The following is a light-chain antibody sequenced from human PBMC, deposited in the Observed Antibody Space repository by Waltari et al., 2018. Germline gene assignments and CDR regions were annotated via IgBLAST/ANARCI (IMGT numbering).Light chain of an antibody. Sequence: QSALTQPRSVSGSPGQSVTISCTGTSSDVGGSNYVSCYQQHTDKAPKLIVYDINKRPSGGPDRCSGSKAGNAASLTISGLQAEDEAGYYCCSYVGSNIYWVFGGGTKLTVL. J-gene: IGLJ3*02. CDR2: DIN. V-gene: IGLV2-11*01. CDR3: CSYVGSNIYWV. CDR1: SSDVGGSNY.